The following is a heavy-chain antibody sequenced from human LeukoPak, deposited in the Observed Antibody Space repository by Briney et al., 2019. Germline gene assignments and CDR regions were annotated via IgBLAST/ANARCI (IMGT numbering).Heavy chain of an antibody. J-gene: IGHJ6*02. D-gene: IGHD6-19*01. Sequence: PGGSLRLSCAASGFTFSSYSMNWVRQAPGKGLEWVSSISSSSSYIYYADSVKGRFTVSRDNAKNSLYLQMNSLRAEDTAVYYCARVSVAVAAKRASGYYGMDVWGQGTTVTVSS. CDR2: ISSSSSYI. V-gene: IGHV3-21*01. CDR1: GFTFSSYS. CDR3: ARVSVAVAAKRASGYYGMDV.